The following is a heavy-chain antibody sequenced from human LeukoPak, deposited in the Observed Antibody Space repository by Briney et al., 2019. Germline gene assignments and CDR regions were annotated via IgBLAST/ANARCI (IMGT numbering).Heavy chain of an antibody. D-gene: IGHD1-7*01. CDR3: ESTTGP. CDR2: IKGDGSKK. J-gene: IGHJ5*02. V-gene: IGHV3-7*03. Sequence: GGSLRLSCAASGFTFEHYWMRWVRQAPGKGLEWVATIKGDGSKKDYVDPVRGRFTVSIDNAKNSLYLQMSSLRVEDTAIYYCESTTGPWGQGTLVTVSS. CDR1: GFTFEHYW.